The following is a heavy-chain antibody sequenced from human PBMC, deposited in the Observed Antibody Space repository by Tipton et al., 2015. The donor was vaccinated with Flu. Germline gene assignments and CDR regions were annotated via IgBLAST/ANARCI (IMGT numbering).Heavy chain of an antibody. V-gene: IGHV4-59*12. J-gene: IGHJ4*02. Sequence: TLSLTCTVSGGSISSYYWNWIRQPPGKGLEWIGYIYNSQYTKYNPSLKSRVTISVDTSKKQFSPRLRSVTAADTAVYYCARDPSLGMPDYFDYWGQGTLVTASS. CDR1: GGSISSYY. CDR2: IYNSQYT. CDR3: ARDPSLGMPDYFDY. D-gene: IGHD2-2*01.